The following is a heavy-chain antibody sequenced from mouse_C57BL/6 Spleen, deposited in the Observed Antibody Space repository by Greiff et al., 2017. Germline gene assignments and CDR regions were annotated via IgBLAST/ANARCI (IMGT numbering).Heavy chain of an antibody. J-gene: IGHJ2*01. CDR1: GFTFSDAW. Sequence: EVKLQESGGGLVQPGGSMKLSCAASGFTFSDAWMDWVRQSPEKGLEWVAEIRNKASNHATYYAESVKGRFTISRDDSKSSFYLHMNSLRPEDTGSYYGTTRRPPDVFDYWGQGTTLTVSS. CDR2: IRNKASNHAT. V-gene: IGHV6-6*01. D-gene: IGHD2-12*01. CDR3: TTRRPPDVFDY.